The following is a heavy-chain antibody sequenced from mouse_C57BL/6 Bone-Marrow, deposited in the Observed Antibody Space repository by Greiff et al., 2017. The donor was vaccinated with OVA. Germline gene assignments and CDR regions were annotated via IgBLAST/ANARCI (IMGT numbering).Heavy chain of an antibody. CDR2: ISSGSSTI. J-gene: IGHJ2*01. D-gene: IGHD1-1*01. V-gene: IGHV5-17*01. Sequence: EVMLVESGGGLVKPGGSLKLSCAASGFTFSDYGMHWVRQAPEKGLEWVAYISSGSSTIYYADTVKGRFTISRDNAKNTLFLQMTSLRSEDTAMYYCAREGAYYYGSSYDYWGQGTTLTVSS. CDR3: AREGAYYYGSSYDY. CDR1: GFTFSDYG.